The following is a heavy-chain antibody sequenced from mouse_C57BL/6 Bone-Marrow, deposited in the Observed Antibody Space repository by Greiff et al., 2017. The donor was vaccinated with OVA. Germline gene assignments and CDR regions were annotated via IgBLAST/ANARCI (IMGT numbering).Heavy chain of an antibody. V-gene: IGHV14-4*01. D-gene: IGHD1-1*01. CDR1: GFNIKDDY. Sequence: EVQLQESGAELVRPGASVKLSCTASGFNIKDDYMHWVKQRPEQGLEWIGWIDPENGDTEYASKFQGKATITADTSSNTAYLQLSSLTSEDTAVYYCTPGLLRRGRGQGTSVTVSS. CDR3: TPGLLRRG. CDR2: IDPENGDT. J-gene: IGHJ4*01.